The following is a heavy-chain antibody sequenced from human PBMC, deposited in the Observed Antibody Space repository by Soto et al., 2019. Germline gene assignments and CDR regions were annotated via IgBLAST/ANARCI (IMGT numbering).Heavy chain of an antibody. D-gene: IGHD1-1*01. Sequence: SETLSLTCTVSGGSIGSSSYYWGWIRQPPGKGLEWIGSIYYSGSTYYNPSLKSRVTISVDTSKNQFSLKLSSVTAADTAVYYCARDFPLQLERRGGWFDPWGQGTLVTVSS. CDR2: IYYSGST. V-gene: IGHV4-39*02. J-gene: IGHJ5*02. CDR1: GGSIGSSSYY. CDR3: ARDFPLQLERRGGWFDP.